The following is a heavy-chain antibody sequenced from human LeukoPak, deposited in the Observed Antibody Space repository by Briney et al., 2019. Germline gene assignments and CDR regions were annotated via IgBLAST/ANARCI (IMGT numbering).Heavy chain of an antibody. CDR3: ATDYGGNFVFDY. D-gene: IGHD4-23*01. CDR1: GYTLTELS. J-gene: IGHJ4*02. CDR2: FDPEDGET. Sequence: ASVKVSCKVSGYTLTELSMHWVRQAPGKGLEWMGGFDPEDGETIYAQKFQGRVTMTEDTSTDTAYMELSSLRSEDTAVYYCATDYGGNFVFDYWGQGTLVTVSS. V-gene: IGHV1-24*01.